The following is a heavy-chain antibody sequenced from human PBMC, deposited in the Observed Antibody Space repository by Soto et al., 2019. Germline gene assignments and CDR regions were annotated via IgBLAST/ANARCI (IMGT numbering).Heavy chain of an antibody. CDR3: ARVGYYSDFWSGYTFDY. J-gene: IGHJ4*02. Sequence: PSETLSLTCTVSGGSISSYYWSWIRQPPGKGLEWIGYIYYSGSTNYNPSLKSRVTISVDTSKNQFSLKLSSVTAADTAVYYCARVGYYSDFWSGYTFDYWGQGTLVTVSS. CDR1: GGSISSYY. CDR2: IYYSGST. D-gene: IGHD3-3*01. V-gene: IGHV4-59*01.